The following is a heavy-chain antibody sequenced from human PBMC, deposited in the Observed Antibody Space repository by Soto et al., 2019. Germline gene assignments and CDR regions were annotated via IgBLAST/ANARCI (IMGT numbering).Heavy chain of an antibody. CDR1: GFTFSNFA. CDR3: ARGVEVVVGPTYFDH. CDR2: ISGSGGST. Sequence: EVQLLESGGCLVQPGGSLRLSCVASGFTFSNFAMRWVRQAPGKGLEWVSEISGSGGSTFYADSVKGRFTISRDNSKTILFLQMNNVRAEDRAVYFCARGVEVVVGPTYFDHWGQGTLVTVSS. V-gene: IGHV3-23*01. D-gene: IGHD1-26*01. J-gene: IGHJ4*02.